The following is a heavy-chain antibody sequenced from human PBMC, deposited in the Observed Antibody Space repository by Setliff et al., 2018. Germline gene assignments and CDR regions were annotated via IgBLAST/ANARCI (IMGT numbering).Heavy chain of an antibody. D-gene: IGHD6-6*01. Sequence: PSETLSLTCTVSGNSISSDYWSWIRQPAGKGLEWIGRIYTSGNTNYNPSLKSRVTMSVDTSKKQFSLKLSSVTAADTAVYYCARVYSSSSRMGYYYYYYMDVWGKGTTVTVSS. CDR3: ARVYSSSSRMGYYYYYYMDV. CDR1: GNSISSDY. V-gene: IGHV4-4*07. J-gene: IGHJ6*03. CDR2: IYTSGNT.